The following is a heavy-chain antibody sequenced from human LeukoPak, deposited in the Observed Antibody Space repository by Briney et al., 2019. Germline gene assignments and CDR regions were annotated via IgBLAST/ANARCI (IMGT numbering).Heavy chain of an antibody. Sequence: ASVKVSCKASAYTFTSYDINCVRHPTGRGREWMGWMNPNSGNTGYAQKFQGRVTMTRNTSISTAYMELSSLRSEDTAVYYCARGGVRSSSWLRDYYYYMDVWGKGTTVTVSS. CDR2: MNPNSGNT. D-gene: IGHD6-13*01. CDR3: ARGGVRSSSWLRDYYYYMDV. V-gene: IGHV1-8*01. J-gene: IGHJ6*03. CDR1: AYTFTSYD.